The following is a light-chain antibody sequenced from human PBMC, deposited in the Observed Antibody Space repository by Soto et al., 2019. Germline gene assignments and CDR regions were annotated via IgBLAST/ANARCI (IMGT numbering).Light chain of an antibody. CDR2: GAS. J-gene: IGKJ5*01. V-gene: IGKV3-15*01. CDR1: QSVSNN. Sequence: EIVMTQSPATLSVSPGEKASLSCRASQSVSNNLAWFQQKPGQVPRLLIYGASNRATGVSARFSGSGSGTEFTLTISSLQSEDLAVYYCQQRSNWPPSITSGQGTRLENK. CDR3: QQRSNWPPSIT.